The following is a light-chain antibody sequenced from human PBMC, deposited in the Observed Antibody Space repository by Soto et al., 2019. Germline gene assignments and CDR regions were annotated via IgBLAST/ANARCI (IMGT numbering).Light chain of an antibody. CDR2: DVS. Sequence: QSALTQPASVSGSPGQSITISCTGTSSDVGTYNYVSWYQHRPGKAPKLMIYDVSYRPSGVSNRFSGSKSANTASLTISGLQAEDEADYYCSSYTTSNTQVFGGGTQLTDL. CDR3: SSYTTSNTQV. V-gene: IGLV2-14*01. J-gene: IGLJ7*01. CDR1: SSDVGTYNY.